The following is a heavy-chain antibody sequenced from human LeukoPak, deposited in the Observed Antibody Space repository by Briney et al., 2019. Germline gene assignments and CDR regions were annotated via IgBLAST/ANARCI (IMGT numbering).Heavy chain of an antibody. Sequence: PGGSLRLSCKGSGFTFGDYGMSWVRQAPGKGPEWVAGISWNSDSTGYPDSVKGRFTISRDNAKNSLYLQMNSLRVEDTALYYCARDRRGITGTEWFDPWGQGTLVTVSS. CDR1: GFTFGDYG. D-gene: IGHD1-20*01. V-gene: IGHV3-20*04. J-gene: IGHJ5*02. CDR2: ISWNSDST. CDR3: ARDRRGITGTEWFDP.